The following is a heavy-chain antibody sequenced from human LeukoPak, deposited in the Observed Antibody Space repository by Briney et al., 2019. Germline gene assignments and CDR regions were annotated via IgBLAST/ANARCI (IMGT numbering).Heavy chain of an antibody. CDR1: GGSINSGSFY. Sequence: SETLSLTCTVSGGSINSGSFYWNWIRQSAGKGLEWIGHIYTSGTTNCNPSLKSRVTISLDTSKNQFSLKLNSVTAADTAVYYCAAESERWLLRSWGQGTLVTVSS. CDR2: IYTSGTT. D-gene: IGHD3-22*01. CDR3: AAESERWLLRS. V-gene: IGHV4-61*09. J-gene: IGHJ4*02.